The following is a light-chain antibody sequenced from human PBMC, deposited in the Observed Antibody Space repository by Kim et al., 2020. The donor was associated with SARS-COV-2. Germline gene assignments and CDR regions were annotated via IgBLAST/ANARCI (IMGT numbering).Light chain of an antibody. CDR1: NIGRKT. V-gene: IGLV3-21*04. CDR3: QLWDSSTDHWV. J-gene: IGLJ3*02. Sequence: SYELTQPPSVSVAPGKTATITCGGDNIGRKTVHWYQQKPGQAPIVVIYYDKDRPSGIPERFSGSSSGNTATLTISRVEAGDEADYYCQLWDSSTDHWVFGGGTQLTVL. CDR2: YDK.